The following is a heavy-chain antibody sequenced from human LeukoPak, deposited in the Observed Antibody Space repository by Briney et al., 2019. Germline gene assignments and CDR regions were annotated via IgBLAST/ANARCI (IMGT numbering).Heavy chain of an antibody. CDR2: IRHDGSNK. V-gene: IGHV3-30*02. CDR1: GFTFSSYG. Sequence: GGSLRLSCAASGFTFSSYGMHWVRQAPGKGLEWVAFIRHDGSNKYYADSVKGRFTISRDDSKNTLYLQMNSLRAEDTAVYYCAKGYSYGSYYFDYWGQGTLVTVSS. J-gene: IGHJ4*02. D-gene: IGHD5-18*01. CDR3: AKGYSYGSYYFDY.